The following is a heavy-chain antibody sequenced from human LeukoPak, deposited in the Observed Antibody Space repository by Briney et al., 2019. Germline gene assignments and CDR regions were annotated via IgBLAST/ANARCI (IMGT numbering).Heavy chain of an antibody. CDR1: GGSFSGYY. V-gene: IGHV3-49*03. Sequence: LSLTCAVYGGSFSGYYWSWIRQAPGKGLEWVSFIRSKAYGGTTEYAASVQGRFSISRDDSKSIAYLQMNSLKTDDTAVYYCARDAYYYGQSIGDHWGQGTLVTVSS. D-gene: IGHD3-10*01. CDR2: IRSKAYGGTT. CDR3: ARDAYYYGQSIGDH. J-gene: IGHJ4*02.